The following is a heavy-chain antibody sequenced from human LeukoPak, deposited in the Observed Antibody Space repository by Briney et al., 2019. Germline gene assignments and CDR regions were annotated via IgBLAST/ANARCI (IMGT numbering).Heavy chain of an antibody. D-gene: IGHD6-6*01. CDR1: GGSISSTSYY. V-gene: IGHV4-39*01. CDR2: IFSSGST. CDR3: ARHVSNSSSDRFDY. J-gene: IGHJ4*02. Sequence: PSETLSLTCTVSGGSISSTSYYWGWLRQPPGKGLEGIGTIFSSGSTYYNPSLRSQVTISVDTSNDQCALRLSSVTAAYRAVYCCARHVSNSSSDRFDYWAQGTLVIVSS.